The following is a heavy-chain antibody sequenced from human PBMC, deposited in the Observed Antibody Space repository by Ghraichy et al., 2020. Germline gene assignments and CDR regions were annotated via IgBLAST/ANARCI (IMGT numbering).Heavy chain of an antibody. CDR2: ISSSSSYI. V-gene: IGHV3-21*01. D-gene: IGHD6-13*01. Sequence: GGSLRLSCAASGFTFSSYSMNWVRQAPGKGLEWVSSISSSSSYIYYADSVKGRFTISRDNAKNSLYLQMNSLRAEDTAVYYCARGWQIAAAGYIGDYYYYYYMDVWGKGTTVTVSS. CDR1: GFTFSSYS. CDR3: ARGWQIAAAGYIGDYYYYYYMDV. J-gene: IGHJ6*03.